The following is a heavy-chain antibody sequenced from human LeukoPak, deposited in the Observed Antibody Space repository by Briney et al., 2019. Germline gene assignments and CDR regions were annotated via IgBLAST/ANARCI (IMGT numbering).Heavy chain of an antibody. CDR1: GFTFSSYA. CDR2: ISGSGGST. V-gene: IGHV3-23*01. Sequence: GGSLRLSCAASGFTFSSYAMSWVRQAPGKGLEWVSAISGSGGSTYYADSVKGRFTISRDNSKNTLYLQMSSLRAEDTAVYYCAKDQRIPAAIRHFDYWGQGTLVTVSS. J-gene: IGHJ4*02. CDR3: AKDQRIPAAIRHFDY. D-gene: IGHD2-2*02.